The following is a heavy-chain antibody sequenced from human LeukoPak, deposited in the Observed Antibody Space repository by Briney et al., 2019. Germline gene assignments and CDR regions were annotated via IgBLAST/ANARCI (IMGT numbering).Heavy chain of an antibody. Sequence: SVKVSFKASGGTFSSYAISWVRQAPGQGLEWMGRIIPILGIANYAQKFQGRVTITADKSTSTAYMELSSLRSEDTAVYYCARPARPYYYDSSGYEDWGQGTLVTVSS. CDR3: ARPARPYYYDSSGYED. D-gene: IGHD3-22*01. CDR2: IIPILGIA. J-gene: IGHJ4*02. V-gene: IGHV1-69*04. CDR1: GGTFSSYA.